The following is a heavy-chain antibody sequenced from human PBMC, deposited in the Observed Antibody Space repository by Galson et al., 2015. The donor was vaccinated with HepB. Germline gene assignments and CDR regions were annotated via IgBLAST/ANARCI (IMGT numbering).Heavy chain of an antibody. J-gene: IGHJ4*02. Sequence: SLRLSCAASGFTFDDYAMHWVRQAPGKGLEWVSGISWNSGSIGYADSVKGRFTISRDNAKNSLYLQMNSLRAEDTALYYCAKDGSWNDGGGFDYWGQGTLVTVSS. CDR1: GFTFDDYA. V-gene: IGHV3-9*01. CDR3: AKDGSWNDGGGFDY. CDR2: ISWNSGSI. D-gene: IGHD1-1*01.